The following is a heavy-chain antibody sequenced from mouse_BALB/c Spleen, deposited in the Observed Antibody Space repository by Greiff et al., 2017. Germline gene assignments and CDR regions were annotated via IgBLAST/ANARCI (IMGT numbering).Heavy chain of an antibody. Sequence: EVMLVESGGDLVKPGGSLKLSCAASGFSFSSYGMSWVRQTPDKRLEWVATISSGGSYTYYPDSVKGRFTISRENAKNTLYLQMSSLKSEDTAMYYCARLREGRYFDYWGQGTTLTVSS. J-gene: IGHJ2*01. CDR2: ISSGGSYT. CDR3: ARLREGRYFDY. CDR1: GFSFSSYG. V-gene: IGHV5-6*01.